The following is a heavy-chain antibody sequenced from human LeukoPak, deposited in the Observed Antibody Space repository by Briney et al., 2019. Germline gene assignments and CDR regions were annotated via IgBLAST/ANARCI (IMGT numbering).Heavy chain of an antibody. CDR1: GYTFTGHY. J-gene: IGHJ4*02. CDR2: INPNSGDT. D-gene: IGHD1-26*01. CDR3: ARVMWGDTAFDY. Sequence: ASVKVSCKASGYTFTGHYMHWVRQAPGQGPEWMGWINPNSGDTNYAQKFQDRITLTTDTSISTAYMELNRLRSDDTAVYYCARVMWGDTAFDYWGQGTLVTVSS. V-gene: IGHV1-2*02.